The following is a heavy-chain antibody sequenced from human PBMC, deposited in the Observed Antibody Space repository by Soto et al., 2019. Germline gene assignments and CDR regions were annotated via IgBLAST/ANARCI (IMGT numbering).Heavy chain of an antibody. V-gene: IGHV4-34*01. Sequence: PSETLSLTCAVYGGSFSGYYWTWIRQPPGTGLEWIGEINHSGSTNYNPSLKSRVTISVDTSKNDFSLRLSSVTAADTAVYYCARLNGYCISTNCHGYYGMDVWGQGTTVTVSS. D-gene: IGHD2-2*03. CDR2: INHSGST. J-gene: IGHJ6*02. CDR1: GGSFSGYY. CDR3: ARLNGYCISTNCHGYYGMDV.